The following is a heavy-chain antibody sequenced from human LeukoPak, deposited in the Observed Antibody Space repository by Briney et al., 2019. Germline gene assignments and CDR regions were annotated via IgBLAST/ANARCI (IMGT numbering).Heavy chain of an antibody. CDR1: GYTFTGYY. CDR3: AYTTPIDY. D-gene: IGHD1-26*01. V-gene: IGHV1-69*02. CDR2: IIPILGIA. Sequence: ASVKVSCKASGYTFTGYYMHWVRQAPGQGLEWMGRIIPILGIANYAQKFQGRVTITADKSTSTAYMELSSLRSEDTAVYYCAYTTPIDYWGQGTLVTVSS. J-gene: IGHJ4*02.